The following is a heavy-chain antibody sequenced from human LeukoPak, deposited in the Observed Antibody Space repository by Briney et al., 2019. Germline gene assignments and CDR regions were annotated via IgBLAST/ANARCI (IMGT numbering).Heavy chain of an antibody. CDR3: ARGPGSDSSGRRFDP. V-gene: IGHV4-30-4*08. J-gene: IGHJ5*02. CDR2: IYYSGST. D-gene: IGHD3-22*01. Sequence: SETLSLTCTVSGGSISSGDYYWSWIRQPPGKGLEWIGYIYYSGSTYYNPSLRSRVTVSVDTSKNQFSLKLSSVTAADTAVYYRARGPGSDSSGRRFDPWGQGTLVTVSS. CDR1: GGSISSGDYY.